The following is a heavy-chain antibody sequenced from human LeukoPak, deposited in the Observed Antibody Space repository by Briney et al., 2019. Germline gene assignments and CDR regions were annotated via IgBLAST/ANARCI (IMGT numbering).Heavy chain of an antibody. CDR2: IGCNGVNK. D-gene: IGHD4/OR15-4a*01. CDR3: ARANVPDYYAASPYADRFDP. CDR1: GFSFSSDA. Sequence: GGSQRLSCVASGFSFSSDAIHWVRQAAGKRLEYVSSIGCNGVNKYYANSVQGRFTVSRDNSRSTVYLQMASLTPENPAIYYCARANVPDYYAASPYADRFDPWGERTLVTVS. V-gene: IGHV3-64*01. J-gene: IGHJ5*01.